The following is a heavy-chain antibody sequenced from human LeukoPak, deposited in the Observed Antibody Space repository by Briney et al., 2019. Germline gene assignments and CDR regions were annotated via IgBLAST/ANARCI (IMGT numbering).Heavy chain of an antibody. D-gene: IGHD2-8*01. J-gene: IGHJ4*02. Sequence: SGATLVKPTQTLTLTCTFCGFSLSTSGVGVGWIRQPPGKALEWLALIYWDDEKQYSPSLKSRLTITKDTSKNQVVLTMTNMDPVDTATYYCARRMRGYFDYWGQGTLVTVSS. CDR3: ARRMRGYFDY. CDR1: GFSLSTSGVG. V-gene: IGHV2-5*02. CDR2: IYWDDEK.